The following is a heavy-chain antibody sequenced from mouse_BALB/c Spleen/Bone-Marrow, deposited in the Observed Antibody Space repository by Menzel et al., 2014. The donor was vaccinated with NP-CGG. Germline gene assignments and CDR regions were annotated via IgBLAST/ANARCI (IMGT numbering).Heavy chain of an antibody. CDR3: ARGGSSYGWYFEV. Sequence: EVKLQESGAELVKPGASVKLSCTASGFNIKDTYMHWVKQRPEQGLEWIGRIDPANGNTKYDPKFQGKATITADTSSNTAYLQRSSLTSEDTAVYYCARGGSSYGWYFEVWGAGTTVTVSS. CDR1: GFNIKDTY. D-gene: IGHD1-1*01. CDR2: IDPANGNT. J-gene: IGHJ1*01. V-gene: IGHV14-3*02.